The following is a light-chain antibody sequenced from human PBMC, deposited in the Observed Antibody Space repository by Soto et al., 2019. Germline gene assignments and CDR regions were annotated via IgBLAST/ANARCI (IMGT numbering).Light chain of an antibody. V-gene: IGKV3-20*01. CDR3: QQYGSSGT. CDR1: QSVSSNY. Sequence: EIVLTQSPATLSLSPGARATLSCRASQSVSSNYLAWYQQKPGQAPRLRIYGASNRATGIPDRLSGSGSGTDFTLTISRLEPEDFAVYYCQQYGSSGTFGQGTKVDIK. CDR2: GAS. J-gene: IGKJ1*01.